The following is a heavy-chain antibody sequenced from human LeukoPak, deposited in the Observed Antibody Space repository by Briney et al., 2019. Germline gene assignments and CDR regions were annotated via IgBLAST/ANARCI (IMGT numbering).Heavy chain of an antibody. J-gene: IGHJ4*02. Sequence: SETLSLTCGVSGASFSGYYWSWIRQPPGKGLEWIGEISHSGSTTYNPSLKSRATISVDTSKNQFSLNLSSVTAADTAVYYCARHNYDSSGYYRWLGYWGQGTLVTVSS. CDR2: ISHSGST. CDR3: ARHNYDSSGYYRWLGY. CDR1: GASFSGYY. V-gene: IGHV4-34*01. D-gene: IGHD3-22*01.